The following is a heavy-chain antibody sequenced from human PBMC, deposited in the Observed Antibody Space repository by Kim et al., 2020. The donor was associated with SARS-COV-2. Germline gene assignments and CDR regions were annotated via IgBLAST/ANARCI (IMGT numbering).Heavy chain of an antibody. J-gene: IGHJ6*02. V-gene: IGHV3-30*07. CDR3: AREGPAVAGIADYYGMDV. D-gene: IGHD6-19*01. Sequence: KGRFTIARDNSKNTLYLQMNSLRAEDTAVYYCAREGPAVAGIADYYGMDVWGQGTTVTVSS.